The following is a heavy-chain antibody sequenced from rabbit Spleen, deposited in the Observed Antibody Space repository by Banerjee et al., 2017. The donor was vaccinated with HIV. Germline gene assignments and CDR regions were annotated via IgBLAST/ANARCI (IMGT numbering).Heavy chain of an antibody. CDR2: IRGGSGST. CDR1: GFDFSTSYY. Sequence: QEQLEESGGDLVQPEGSLTLTCTASGFDFSTSYYMCWVRQAPGKGLEWITCIRGGSGSTYYASWAKGRFTISKTSSTTVTLQMTSLTVADTATYFCARDTGSSFSTYGMDLWGLGTLVTVS. J-gene: IGHJ6*01. CDR3: ARDTGSSFSTYGMDL. D-gene: IGHD8-1*01. V-gene: IGHV1S45*01.